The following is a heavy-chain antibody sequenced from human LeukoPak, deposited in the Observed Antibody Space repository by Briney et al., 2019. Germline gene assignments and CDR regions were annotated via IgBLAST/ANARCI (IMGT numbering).Heavy chain of an antibody. CDR1: GFTFSSYG. CDR2: ISYDGSNK. CDR3: AKDPGGGSYSSLTN. D-gene: IGHD1-26*01. Sequence: GGSLRLSCAASGFTFSSYGMHWVRQAPGKGLEWVAVISYDGSNKYYADSVKGRFTISRDNSKNTLYLQMNSLRAEDTAVYYCAKDPGGGSYSSLTNWGQGTLVTVSS. J-gene: IGHJ4*02. V-gene: IGHV3-30*18.